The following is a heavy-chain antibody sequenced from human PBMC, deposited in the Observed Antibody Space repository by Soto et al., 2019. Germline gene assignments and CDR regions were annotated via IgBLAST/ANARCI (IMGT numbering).Heavy chain of an antibody. Sequence: SETLSLTCAVYGGSFSGYYWSWIRQPPGKGLEWIGEINHSGSTNYNPSLKSRVTISVDTSKNQFSLKLSSVTAADTAVYYCARGRSLYRKYNWSDPWGQGTLVTVSS. V-gene: IGHV4-34*01. D-gene: IGHD3-16*02. CDR3: ARGRSLYRKYNWSDP. CDR1: GGSFSGYY. CDR2: INHSGST. J-gene: IGHJ5*02.